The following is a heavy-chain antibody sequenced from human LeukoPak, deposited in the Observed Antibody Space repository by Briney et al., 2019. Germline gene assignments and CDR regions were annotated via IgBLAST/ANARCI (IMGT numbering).Heavy chain of an antibody. V-gene: IGHV4-59*12. Sequence: SSETLSLTCTVSGGSISSYYWSWIRQPPGKGLEWIGYIYYSGSTNYNPSLKSRVTISVDTSKNQFSLKLSSVTAADTAVYYCARIPWYQLLYVDYYYYGMDVWGQGTTVTVSS. D-gene: IGHD2-2*02. CDR1: GGSISSYY. CDR2: IYYSGST. J-gene: IGHJ6*02. CDR3: ARIPWYQLLYVDYYYYGMDV.